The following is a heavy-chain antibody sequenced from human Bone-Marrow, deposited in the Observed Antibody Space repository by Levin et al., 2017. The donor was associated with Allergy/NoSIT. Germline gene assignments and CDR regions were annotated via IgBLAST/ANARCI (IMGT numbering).Heavy chain of an antibody. CDR1: GFSFSSYA. CDR2: ITSSSSRT. V-gene: IGHV3-23*01. Sequence: GGSLRLSCAASGFSFSSYAMSWIRRAPGKGLEWVSAITSSSSRTYYANSVKGRFTISRENSRNTLFLQMNSLRVEDTAVYYCAREEGVRGWYTAGDWGQGTLVAVSS. CDR3: AREEGVRGWYTAGD. J-gene: IGHJ4*02. D-gene: IGHD6-19*01.